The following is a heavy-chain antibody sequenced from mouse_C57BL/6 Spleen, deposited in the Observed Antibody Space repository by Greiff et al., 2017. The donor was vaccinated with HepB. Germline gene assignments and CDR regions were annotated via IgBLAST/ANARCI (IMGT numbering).Heavy chain of an antibody. CDR3: ARDYYGNYVGFAY. V-gene: IGHV1-42*01. CDR2: INPRTGGT. Sequence: VQLQQSGPELVKPGASVKISCKASGYSFTGYYMNWVKQSPEKSLEWIGEINPRTGGTTYNQKFKAKATLTVDKSSSTAYMQLKSLTSEDSAVYYCARDYYGNYVGFAYWGQGTLVTVSA. CDR1: GYSFTGYY. J-gene: IGHJ3*01. D-gene: IGHD2-1*01.